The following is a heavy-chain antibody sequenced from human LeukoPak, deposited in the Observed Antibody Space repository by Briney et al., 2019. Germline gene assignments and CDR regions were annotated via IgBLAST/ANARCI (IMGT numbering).Heavy chain of an antibody. CDR1: GYSFTSYW. D-gene: IGHD5-18*01. V-gene: IGHV5-51*01. CDR2: IYPGDSDT. J-gene: IGHJ6*02. Sequence: GESLKISCMGSGYSFTSYWIGWVRQMPGKGLEWMGIIYPGDSDTRYSPSFQGQVTISADKSISTAYLQWSSLKASDTAMYYCARFRGIQPWSYYYGMDVWGQGTTVTVSS. CDR3: ARFRGIQPWSYYYGMDV.